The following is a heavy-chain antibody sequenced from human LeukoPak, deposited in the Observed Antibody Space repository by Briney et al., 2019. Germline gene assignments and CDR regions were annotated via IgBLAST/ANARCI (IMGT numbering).Heavy chain of an antibody. J-gene: IGHJ4*02. Sequence: PGGSLRLSCAASGVTFSTYWMHWVRQAPGKGLVWVSRINNDGSSTSYADSVKGRFTISRDNAKNTLFLQMNSLRAEDTAVYYCASYLTTVPYWGQGTLVTVSS. CDR2: INNDGSST. CDR3: ASYLTTVPY. V-gene: IGHV3-74*01. D-gene: IGHD4-17*01. CDR1: GVTFSTYW.